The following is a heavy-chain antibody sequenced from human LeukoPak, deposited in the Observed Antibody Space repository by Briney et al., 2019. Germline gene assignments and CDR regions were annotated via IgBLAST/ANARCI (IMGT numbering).Heavy chain of an antibody. Sequence: GGSLRLSCAASGFTVSSYEMNWVRQAPGKGLEWVSYISSSGSTIYYADSVKGRFTISRDNAKNSLYLQMNSLRAEDTAVYYCARERGYSGYDYYFDYWGQGTLVTVSS. CDR2: ISSSGSTI. V-gene: IGHV3-48*03. CDR3: ARERGYSGYDYYFDY. J-gene: IGHJ4*02. CDR1: GFTVSSYE. D-gene: IGHD5-12*01.